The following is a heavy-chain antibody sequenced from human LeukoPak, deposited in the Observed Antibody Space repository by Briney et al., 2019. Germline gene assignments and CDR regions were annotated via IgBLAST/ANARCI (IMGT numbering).Heavy chain of an antibody. CDR3: ARGRGYYDILTGYFPFGY. D-gene: IGHD3-9*01. V-gene: IGHV4-34*01. Sequence: PSETLSLTCAVYGGSFSGYYWSWIRQPPGKGLEWIGEINHSGSTNYNPSLKSRVTISVDTSKNQCSLKLSSVTAADTAVYYCARGRGYYDILTGYFPFGYWGQGTLVTVSS. J-gene: IGHJ4*02. CDR2: INHSGST. CDR1: GGSFSGYY.